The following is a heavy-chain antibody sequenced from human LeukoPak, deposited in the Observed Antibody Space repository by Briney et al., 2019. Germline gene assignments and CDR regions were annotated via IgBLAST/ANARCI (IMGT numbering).Heavy chain of an antibody. CDR3: ARLGYYDFWSGPFSSGMDV. V-gene: IGHV5-51*01. D-gene: IGHD3-3*01. J-gene: IGHJ6*02. Sequence: GESLKISCKGSGYSFTSYWIGWVRQMPGKGLEWMGIIYPGDSDTRYSPSFQGQVTIPADKSISTAYLQWSSLKASDTAMYYCARLGYYDFWSGPFSSGMDVWGQGTTVTASS. CDR2: IYPGDSDT. CDR1: GYSFTSYW.